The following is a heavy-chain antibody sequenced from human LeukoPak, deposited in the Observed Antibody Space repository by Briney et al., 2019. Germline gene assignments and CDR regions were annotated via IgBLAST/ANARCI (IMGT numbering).Heavy chain of an antibody. V-gene: IGHV4-39*07. CDR2: MYYSGNT. D-gene: IGHD3-9*01. J-gene: IGHJ4*02. CDR1: GGSITSTSYY. Sequence: SETLSLTCNVSGGSITSTSYYGGWIRQPPGKGLDWIATMYYSGNTYYNPSLKSRVTISVDTSKNQFSLKLTSVTAADTAVYYCARGFDISTGYYLDFWGQGTLVTVSS. CDR3: ARGFDISTGYYLDF.